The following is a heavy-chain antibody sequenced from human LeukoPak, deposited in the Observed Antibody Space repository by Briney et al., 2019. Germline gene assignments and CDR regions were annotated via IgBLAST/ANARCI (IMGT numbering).Heavy chain of an antibody. CDR2: ISAYNGNT. CDR3: ARDLNRWLQAKGDAFDI. D-gene: IGHD5-24*01. J-gene: IGHJ3*02. V-gene: IGHV1-18*01. CDR1: GYTFTSYG. Sequence: GASVKVSCKASGYTFTSYGISWVRQAPGQGLEWMGWISAYNGNTNYAQKLQGRVTMTTDTSTSTAYMELRSLRSDDTAVYYCARDLNRWLQAKGDAFDIWGQGTMVTVSS.